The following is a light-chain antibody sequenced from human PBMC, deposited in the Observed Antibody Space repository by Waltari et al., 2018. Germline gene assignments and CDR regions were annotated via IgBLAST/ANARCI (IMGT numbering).Light chain of an antibody. CDR2: KAS. CDR1: QSISSW. CDR3: QQYSSYNT. Sequence: DIQMTQSPSTLSASVGDRVTITCRASQSISSWLAWYQQKPGKAPKLLIYKASSLESGVPSRFSGSGSGTEFSLTISSLQPDDFATYYCQQYSSYNTFGQGTKLEI. V-gene: IGKV1-5*03. J-gene: IGKJ2*01.